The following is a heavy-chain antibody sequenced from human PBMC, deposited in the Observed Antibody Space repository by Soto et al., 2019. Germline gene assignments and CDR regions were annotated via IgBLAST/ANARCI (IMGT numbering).Heavy chain of an antibody. CDR1: GGSISSYY. D-gene: IGHD5-18*01. J-gene: IGHJ4*02. V-gene: IGHV4-4*07. CDR3: ARAGDRYSYGSHFDY. CDR2: IYTSGST. Sequence: LSLTCTVCGGSISSYYCSWIRRAPGKGLDVIGRIYTSGSTNYNPSLKSRVTMSVDTSKNQFSLKLSSVTAADTAVYYCARAGDRYSYGSHFDYWGQGTLVTVSS.